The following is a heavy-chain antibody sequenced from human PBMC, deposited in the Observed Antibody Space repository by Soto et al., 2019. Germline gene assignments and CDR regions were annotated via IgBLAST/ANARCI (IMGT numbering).Heavy chain of an antibody. D-gene: IGHD7-27*01. Sequence: PXVSLRLSCVASGFSFNSYAMHWVRQAPGKGLEWVAVISYDGSNKYYADSVKGRFTISRDNSRNTLYLQMNSLRGDDTAVYYCAREVTSGWFDPWGQGTLVTVSS. CDR1: GFSFNSYA. J-gene: IGHJ5*02. V-gene: IGHV3-30-3*01. CDR2: ISYDGSNK. CDR3: AREVTSGWFDP.